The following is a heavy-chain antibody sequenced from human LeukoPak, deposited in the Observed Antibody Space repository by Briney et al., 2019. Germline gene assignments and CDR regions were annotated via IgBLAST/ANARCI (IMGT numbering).Heavy chain of an antibody. D-gene: IGHD5-18*01. CDR1: GYTFTSYG. V-gene: IGHV1-18*04. CDR3: ATNRGYGYVHDAFDI. J-gene: IGHJ3*02. Sequence: ASVKVSCKASGYTFTSYGFTWVRQAPGLGLEWMGWISAYKGNTNYAQKLQGRVTMTTDTSTSTAYMELMSLRSDDTAVYYCATNRGYGYVHDAFDIWGHGTMVTVSS. CDR2: ISAYKGNT.